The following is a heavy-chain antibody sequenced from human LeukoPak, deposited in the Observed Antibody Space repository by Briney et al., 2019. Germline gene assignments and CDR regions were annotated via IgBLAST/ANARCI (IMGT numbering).Heavy chain of an antibody. V-gene: IGHV3-30-3*01. Sequence: GGSLRLSCAASGFTFSSYAMSWVRQSPGKGLEWVAVISYDGSDKYYADSVKGRFTISRDNSNNTLYLQMNTLTADDTAIYYCAKDGAYWGQGTLVTVSS. CDR2: ISYDGSDK. CDR3: AKDGAY. CDR1: GFTFSSYA. J-gene: IGHJ4*02. D-gene: IGHD3-16*01.